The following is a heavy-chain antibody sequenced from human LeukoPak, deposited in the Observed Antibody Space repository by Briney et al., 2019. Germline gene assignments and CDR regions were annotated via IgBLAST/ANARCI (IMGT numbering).Heavy chain of an antibody. Sequence: GESLKISCKGSGYSFTSYWIGWVRQMPGKGLEWMGIIYPGDSDTRYSPSFQGQVAISADKSISTAYLQWSSLKASDTAMYYCARLKDPFGEPRRGAFDIWGQGTMVTVSS. CDR3: ARLKDPFGEPRRGAFDI. J-gene: IGHJ3*02. CDR1: GYSFTSYW. D-gene: IGHD3-10*01. V-gene: IGHV5-51*01. CDR2: IYPGDSDT.